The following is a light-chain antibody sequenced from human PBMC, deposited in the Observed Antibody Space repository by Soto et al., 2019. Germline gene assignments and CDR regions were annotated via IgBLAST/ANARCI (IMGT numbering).Light chain of an antibody. CDR1: QSVSSSF. Sequence: EIVLTQSPGTLSLSPGERATLSCRASQSVSSSFLAWYQQKPGQAPLLLIYGASSRGTGIPDRFRGSGSGTDFPLNISRLEPEDFSVYYCQQYCSSPRTFGQGTKVEIK. V-gene: IGKV3-20*01. J-gene: IGKJ1*01. CDR2: GAS. CDR3: QQYCSSPRT.